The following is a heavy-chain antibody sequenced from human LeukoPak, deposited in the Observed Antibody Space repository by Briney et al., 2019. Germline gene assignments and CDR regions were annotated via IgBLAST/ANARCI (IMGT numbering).Heavy chain of an antibody. D-gene: IGHD5-24*01. CDR2: IKQDGSEK. J-gene: IGHJ2*01. CDR1: GFTFSSYW. CDR3: ASRGPGLQNWYFDL. V-gene: IGHV3-7*01. Sequence: GGSLRLSCAASGFTFSSYWMSWVRQAPGKGLEWVANIKQDGSEKYYVDSVKGRFTISRDNAKNSLYLQMNSLRAEDTAVYYCASRGPGLQNWYFDLWGRGTLVTVSS.